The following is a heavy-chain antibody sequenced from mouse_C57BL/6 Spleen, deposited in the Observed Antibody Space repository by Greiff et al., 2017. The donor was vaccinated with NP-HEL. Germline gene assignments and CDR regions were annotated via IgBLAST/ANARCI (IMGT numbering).Heavy chain of an antibody. Sequence: QVQLQQPGAELVRPGSSVKLSCKASGYTFTSYWMHWVKQRPIQGLEWIGNIDPSDSETHYNQKFKDKATLTVDKSSSTAYMQLSSLTSEDSAVYYCARRGPQATWDYAMDYWGQGTSVTVSS. D-gene: IGHD3-2*02. CDR3: ARRGPQATWDYAMDY. CDR2: IDPSDSET. V-gene: IGHV1-52*01. CDR1: GYTFTSYW. J-gene: IGHJ4*01.